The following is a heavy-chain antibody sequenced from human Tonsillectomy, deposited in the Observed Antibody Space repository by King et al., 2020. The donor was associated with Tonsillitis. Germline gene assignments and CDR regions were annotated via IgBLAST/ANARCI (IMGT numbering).Heavy chain of an antibody. CDR3: AKGPPQQIRHTFYY. V-gene: IGHV3-9*01. J-gene: IGHJ4*02. D-gene: IGHD1-1*01. CDR2: ISWNMCTI. CDR1: GFTFDDYS. Sequence: VQLVESGGGLVQPGRSLRLSCAASGFTFDDYSMHLVRQAPGKGLEWVFGISWNMCTIDYEVSVKGRFTTSRDNAKNPLHLQMNSLRPEDTALYYCAKGPPQQIRHTFYYWDQGTLVTVSS.